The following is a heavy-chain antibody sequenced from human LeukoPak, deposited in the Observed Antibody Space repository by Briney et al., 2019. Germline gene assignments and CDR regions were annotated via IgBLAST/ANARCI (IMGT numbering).Heavy chain of an antibody. D-gene: IGHD3-22*01. J-gene: IGHJ4*02. V-gene: IGHV4-30-4*08. CDR1: GGSISSGGYY. CDR2: IYYSGSA. CDR3: ARYSQYYFDSNTSTRKYYFDY. Sequence: PSETLSLTCTVSGGSISSGGYYWSWIRQHPGKGLEWIGYIYYSGSAYYNPSLKSRVTLSIDTSKNQFSLNLSSVTAADTAVYYCARYSQYYFDSNTSTRKYYFDYWGQGALVTVSS.